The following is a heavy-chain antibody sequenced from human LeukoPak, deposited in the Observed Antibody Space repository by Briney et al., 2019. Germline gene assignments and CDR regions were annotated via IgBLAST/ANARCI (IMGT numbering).Heavy chain of an antibody. D-gene: IGHD3-10*01. CDR1: GGSISSYY. J-gene: IGHJ4*02. CDR3: ASRYGSGSYGFDY. V-gene: IGHV4-59*01. Sequence: KPSETLSLTCTVSGGSISSYYWSWIRQPPGKGLEWIGYMYYNGSMNYNPSLKSRVTISADTSKNQFSLKLSSVTAADTAVYYCASRYGSGSYGFDYWGQGTLVTVSS. CDR2: MYYNGSM.